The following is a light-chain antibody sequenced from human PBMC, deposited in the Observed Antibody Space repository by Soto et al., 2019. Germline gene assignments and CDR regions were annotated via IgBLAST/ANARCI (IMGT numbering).Light chain of an antibody. V-gene: IGKV1-33*01. CDR1: QDIINY. CDR3: QQYDDLPLT. Sequence: DIPMTQSPSSLSASVGDRVTITCQASQDIINYLNWYQQKPGKAPKLLIYDASNLKTGVPSRFSGSGSGSDFTFTISSLQPEDIATYYCQQYDDLPLTFGGGTKVEIK. CDR2: DAS. J-gene: IGKJ4*01.